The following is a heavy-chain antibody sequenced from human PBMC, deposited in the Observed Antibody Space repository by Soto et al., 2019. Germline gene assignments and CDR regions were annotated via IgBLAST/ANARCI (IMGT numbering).Heavy chain of an antibody. D-gene: IGHD2-15*01. CDR3: ARLQYPVVTALEI. Sequence: QVQLQESGPRLVKPSETLSLTCSVSGVSIGSHFWSWMRQAPGKGPELVGYIYHTVNTNYNPALNSRVTISMDTSNNQLSLQLSSVTAADTAVYYCARLQYPVVTALEIWGQGTMVTVSS. CDR2: IYHTVNT. V-gene: IGHV4-59*11. CDR1: GVSIGSHF. J-gene: IGHJ3*02.